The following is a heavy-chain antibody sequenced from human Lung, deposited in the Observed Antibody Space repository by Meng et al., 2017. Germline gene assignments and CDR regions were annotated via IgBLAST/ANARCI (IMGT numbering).Heavy chain of an antibody. D-gene: IGHD6-13*01. CDR1: GFSFTDAW. CDR2: IKSNSDGGTT. CDR3: ATGAAAADH. Sequence: GQLVEFGGGLGKPGGSLRLSCVASGFSFTDAWMSWVRQAPGKGLEWVGRIKSNSDGGTTDYAAPVKGRFTISRDDSKNTLYLQMNSLITEDTVVYFCATGAAAADHWGQGTLVTVSS. J-gene: IGHJ4*02. V-gene: IGHV3-15*01.